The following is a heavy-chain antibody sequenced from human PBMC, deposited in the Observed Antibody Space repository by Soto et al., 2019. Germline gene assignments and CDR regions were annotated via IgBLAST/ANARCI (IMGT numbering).Heavy chain of an antibody. J-gene: IGHJ4*02. D-gene: IGHD6-13*01. Sequence: SETLSLTCTVSGGSISSSSYYWGWIRQPPGKGLEWIGSIYYSGSTYYNPSLKSRVTISVDTSKNQFSLKLSSVTAADTAVYYCARGYPLIDYWGQGTLVTVSS. V-gene: IGHV4-39*01. CDR2: IYYSGST. CDR3: ARGYPLIDY. CDR1: GGSISSSSYY.